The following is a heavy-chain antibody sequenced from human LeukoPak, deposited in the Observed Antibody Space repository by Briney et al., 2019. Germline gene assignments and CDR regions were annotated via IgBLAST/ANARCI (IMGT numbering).Heavy chain of an antibody. V-gene: IGHV1-18*01. CDR3: AREAKDYFDY. J-gene: IGHJ4*02. CDR2: ISAYNGNT. Sequence: SVKVSCKASGGTFSSYAISWVRQAPGQGLEWMGWISAYNGNTNYAQKLQGRVTMTTDTSTSTAYMELRSLRSDDTAVYYCAREAKDYFDYWGQGTLVTVSS. CDR1: GGTFSSYA.